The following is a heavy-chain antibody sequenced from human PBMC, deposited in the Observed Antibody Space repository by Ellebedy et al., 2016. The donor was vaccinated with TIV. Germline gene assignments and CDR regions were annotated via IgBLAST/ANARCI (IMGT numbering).Heavy chain of an antibody. CDR2: ISANGGTT. Sequence: GESLKISCAASGFTFSTYPMNWVRPAPGKGLEWVSIISANGGTTYYADSVKGRFTISRDNSKNTLFLQMSSLRAEDTAVYFCARRSTDFAFDSWGQGTLVTVSS. D-gene: IGHD3/OR15-3a*01. CDR3: ARRSTDFAFDS. J-gene: IGHJ4*02. V-gene: IGHV3-23*01. CDR1: GFTFSTYP.